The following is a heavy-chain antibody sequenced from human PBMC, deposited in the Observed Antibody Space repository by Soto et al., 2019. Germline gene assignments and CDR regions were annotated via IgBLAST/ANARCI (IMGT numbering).Heavy chain of an antibody. Sequence: SETLSFTCTVSGGSISSYYWSWIRQPPGKGLEWIGYIYYSGSTNYNPSLKSRVTISVDTSKNQFSLKLSSVTAADTAVYYCARRVREAMVLDYWGQGTLVTVSS. CDR1: GGSISSYY. CDR3: ARRVREAMVLDY. D-gene: IGHD5-18*01. CDR2: IYYSGST. J-gene: IGHJ4*02. V-gene: IGHV4-59*01.